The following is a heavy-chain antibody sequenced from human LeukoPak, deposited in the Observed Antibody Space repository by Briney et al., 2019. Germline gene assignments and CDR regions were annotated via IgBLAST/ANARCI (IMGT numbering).Heavy chain of an antibody. V-gene: IGHV1-46*01. CDR2: INPSGGST. CDR1: GYTFISYY. D-gene: IGHD6-19*01. J-gene: IGHJ4*02. Sequence: ASVKVSCKASGYTFISYYMHWVRQAPGQGLEWMGIINPSGGSTSYAQKFQGRVTMTRDTSTSTVYMELSSLRSEDTAVYYCARDGGIAVAGAPHSWYYFDYWGQGTLVTVSS. CDR3: ARDGGIAVAGAPHSWYYFDY.